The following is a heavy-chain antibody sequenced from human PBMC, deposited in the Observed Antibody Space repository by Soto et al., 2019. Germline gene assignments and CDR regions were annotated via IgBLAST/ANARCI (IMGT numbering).Heavy chain of an antibody. CDR1: GGTFSSYA. Sequence: QVQLVQSGAEVKKPGSSVKVSCKASGGTFSSYAISWVRQAPGQGLEWMGGIIPIFGTANYAQKFQGRVTITADESTITAYMELSSLRSEDTAVYYCASASYYYDSSGYWGGRGSWGQGTLVTVSS. CDR2: IIPIFGTA. D-gene: IGHD3-22*01. CDR3: ASASYYYDSSGYWGGRGS. J-gene: IGHJ5*02. V-gene: IGHV1-69*01.